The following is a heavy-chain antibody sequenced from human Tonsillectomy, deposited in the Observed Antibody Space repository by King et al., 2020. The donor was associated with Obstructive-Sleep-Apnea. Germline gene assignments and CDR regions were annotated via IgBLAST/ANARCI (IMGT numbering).Heavy chain of an antibody. CDR3: AKEPLYSSGWTSYSYYYGMDV. J-gene: IGHJ6*02. V-gene: IGHV3-30*18. Sequence: VQLVESGGGVVQPGRSLRLSCAASGFTFSSYDMHWVRQAPGKGLEWVAVISYDGSNKYYADSVKGRFTISRDNSKNTLYLQMNSLRAEDTAVYYCAKEPLYSSGWTSYSYYYGMDVWGQGTPVTVSS. CDR2: ISYDGSNK. CDR1: GFTFSSYD. D-gene: IGHD6-19*01.